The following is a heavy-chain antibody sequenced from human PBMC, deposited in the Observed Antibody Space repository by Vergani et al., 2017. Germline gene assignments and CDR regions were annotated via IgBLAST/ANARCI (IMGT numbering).Heavy chain of an antibody. CDR3: ARTSSISGSYYNGEWDY. D-gene: IGHD3-10*01. V-gene: IGHV1-46*03. CDR2: ITPGGST. CDR1: GYTFTNHH. J-gene: IGHJ4*02. Sequence: VQLVQSGTEVKKSGASVQIACKTSGYTFTNHHLHWVRHAPGQGLEWMGIITPGGSTDYGPKFQGRATMTRDTSTRTVYMDLTGLRSDDTAMYYCARTSSISGSYYNGEWDYWGQGTLVVVSS.